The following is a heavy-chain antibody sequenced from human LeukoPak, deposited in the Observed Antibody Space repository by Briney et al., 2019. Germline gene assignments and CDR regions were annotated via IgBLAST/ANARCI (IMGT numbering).Heavy chain of an antibody. CDR2: IYYSGTT. V-gene: IGHV4-59*08. Sequence: SETLSLTCTASGGSISSYYWSWIRQPPGKGLEWIGYIYYSGTTNYNPSLKSRVTISVDTSKNQFSLKLTSVTAADTAVYYCARHGHHGDHDYWGQGTLVTVSS. CDR3: ARHGHHGDHDY. D-gene: IGHD2-21*02. CDR1: GGSISSYY. J-gene: IGHJ4*02.